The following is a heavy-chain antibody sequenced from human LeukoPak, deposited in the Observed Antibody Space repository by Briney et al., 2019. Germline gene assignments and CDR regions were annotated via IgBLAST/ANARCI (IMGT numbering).Heavy chain of an antibody. CDR2: IYYSGTT. CDR1: GGFVSSSSYY. D-gene: IGHD6-13*01. V-gene: IGHV4-39*01. CDR3: ARHGGAAAAIDY. J-gene: IGHJ4*02. Sequence: SETLSLTCTVSGGFVSSSSYYWGWIRQPPGKGLEWIGSIYYSGTTYYIPSLKSRITISVDTSKNQFSLKLNSVTAADTAVYYCARHGGAAAAIDYWGQGTLVTVSS.